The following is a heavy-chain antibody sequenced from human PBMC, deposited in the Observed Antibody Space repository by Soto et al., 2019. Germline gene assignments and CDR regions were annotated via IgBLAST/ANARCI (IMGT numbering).Heavy chain of an antibody. CDR3: GRVYDSSGPTSESMDV. Sequence: PGGSLRLSCAASGFTFSSYGMHWVRQAPGKGLGWVAVIWYDGSNKYYADSVKGRFTISRDNSKNTLYLQMNSLRAEDTAVYYSGRVYDSSGPTSESMDVWGQATTVTVSS. J-gene: IGHJ6*02. CDR1: GFTFSSYG. D-gene: IGHD3-22*01. CDR2: IWYDGSNK. V-gene: IGHV3-33*01.